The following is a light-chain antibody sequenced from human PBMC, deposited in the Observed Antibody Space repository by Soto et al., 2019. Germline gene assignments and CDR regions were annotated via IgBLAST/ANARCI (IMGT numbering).Light chain of an antibody. CDR2: EVS. Sequence: QSALTQPPSASGSPGQSVTISCTGTSSDVGGYNYVSWYQQHPGKAPKLMIYEVSKRPSGVPDRFSGSKSGNTASLTVSGLRSGGGADYYCSLYAGRNNVVFGGGTKLTVL. CDR3: SLYAGRNNVV. J-gene: IGLJ2*01. V-gene: IGLV2-8*01. CDR1: SSDVGGYNY.